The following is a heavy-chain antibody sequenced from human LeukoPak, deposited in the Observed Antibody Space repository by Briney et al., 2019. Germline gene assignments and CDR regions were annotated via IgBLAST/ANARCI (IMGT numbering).Heavy chain of an antibody. Sequence: GGSLRLSCAASGFAVSDNYVTWVRQAPGKGLEWVSIIFIGGNTYYADSVKGGFTISRDNSKNTLYLQMNSLRAEDTAVYYCARERLPGYMDVWGKGTTVTVSS. CDR1: GFAVSDNY. CDR2: IFIGGNT. CDR3: ARERLPGYMDV. D-gene: IGHD2-15*01. J-gene: IGHJ6*03. V-gene: IGHV3-53*01.